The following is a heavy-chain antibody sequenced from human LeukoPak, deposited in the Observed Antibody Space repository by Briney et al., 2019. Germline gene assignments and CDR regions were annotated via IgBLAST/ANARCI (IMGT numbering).Heavy chain of an antibody. Sequence: ASVKVSCKASGYTFTSYGISWVRQAPGQGLEWMGWISAYNGNTNYAQKLQGRVTMTTDTSTSTAYMELRSLRSEDTAVYYCARNYYDSSGYYSFGDWGQGTLVTVSS. CDR3: ARNYYDSSGYYSFGD. CDR1: GYTFTSYG. D-gene: IGHD3-22*01. J-gene: IGHJ4*02. CDR2: ISAYNGNT. V-gene: IGHV1-18*01.